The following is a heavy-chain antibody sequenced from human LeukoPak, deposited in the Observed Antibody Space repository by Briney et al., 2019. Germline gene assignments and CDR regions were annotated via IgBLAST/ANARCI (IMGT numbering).Heavy chain of an antibody. Sequence: GGSLRLSCAASGFTFSSYWMHWVRQAPGKGLVWVSRINSDGSSTSYADSVKGRFTISRDNAKNTLYLQMNSLRAEDTAVYYCAKDHQLWFYFDYWGQGTLVTVSS. J-gene: IGHJ4*02. D-gene: IGHD5-18*01. CDR3: AKDHQLWFYFDY. CDR2: INSDGSST. V-gene: IGHV3-74*01. CDR1: GFTFSSYW.